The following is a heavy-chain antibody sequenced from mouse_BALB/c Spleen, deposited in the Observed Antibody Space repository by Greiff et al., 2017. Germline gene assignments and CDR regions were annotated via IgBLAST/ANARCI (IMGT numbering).Heavy chain of an antibody. J-gene: IGHJ4*01. CDR2: INPSSGYT. V-gene: IGHV1-4*01. Sequence: QVQLQQSRAELARPGASVKMSCKASGYTFTSYTMHWVKQRPGQGLEWIGYINPSSGYTNYNQKFKDKATLTADKSSSTAYMQLSSLTSEDSAVYYCAREVTTVPSMDYWGQGTSVTVSS. CDR1: GYTFTSYT. CDR3: AREVTTVPSMDY. D-gene: IGHD1-1*01.